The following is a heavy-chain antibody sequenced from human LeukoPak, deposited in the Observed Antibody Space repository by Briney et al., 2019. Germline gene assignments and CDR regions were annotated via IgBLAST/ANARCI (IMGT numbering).Heavy chain of an antibody. CDR2: ISGSGGST. V-gene: IGHV3-23*01. J-gene: IGHJ4*02. CDR1: GFTFSSYA. Sequence: PGGSLRLSCAASGFTFSSYAMRWARQAPGKGLEWVSAISGSGGSTYYADSVKGRFTVSRDNSKNTLYLQMNSLRAEDTAVYYCANLAGGSYVWIDYWGQGTLVTVSS. CDR3: ANLAGGSYVWIDY. D-gene: IGHD1-26*01.